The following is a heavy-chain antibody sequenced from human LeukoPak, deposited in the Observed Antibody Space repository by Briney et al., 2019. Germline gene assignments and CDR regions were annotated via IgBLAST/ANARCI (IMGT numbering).Heavy chain of an antibody. V-gene: IGHV5-51*01. CDR1: GYSFTSYW. CDR3: ARLYYYDSSGYYYFLDY. D-gene: IGHD3-22*01. Sequence: GESLKISCKGSGYSFTSYWIGWVRQMPGKGLEWMGVIYPGDSDTRYSPSFQGQVTISADKSISTAYLQWSSLKASDTAMYYCARLYYYDSSGYYYFLDYWGQGTLVTVSS. J-gene: IGHJ4*02. CDR2: IYPGDSDT.